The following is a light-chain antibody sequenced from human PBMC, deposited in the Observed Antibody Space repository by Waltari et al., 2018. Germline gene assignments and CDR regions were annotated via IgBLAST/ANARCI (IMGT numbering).Light chain of an antibody. Sequence: QSALTQPASVSGSPGQSITISCTGTSSDVGGYNHVSWYQQQPGKAPKLLILEVTNRPAGMSDRFSGSKSGNTASLTISGLQAEDEGEYYCSSFTTIGTLVVVGGGTKVTVL. V-gene: IGLV2-14*01. CDR2: EVT. J-gene: IGLJ2*01. CDR3: SSFTTIGTLVV. CDR1: SSDVGGYNH.